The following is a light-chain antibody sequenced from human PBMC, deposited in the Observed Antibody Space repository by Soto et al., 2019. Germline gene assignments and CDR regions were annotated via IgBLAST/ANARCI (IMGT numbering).Light chain of an antibody. Sequence: DIQMTQSPSSLSASVGDRVTITCRASQGISNDLAWFQQKPGKAPKTLIHTASTLQTGAPSKFSGSGSGTDFTLIISSLQPEDFAIYYSQQYNSYPRTIGQ. CDR2: TAS. CDR1: QGISND. V-gene: IGKV1-16*02. CDR3: QQYNSYPRT. J-gene: IGKJ2*01.